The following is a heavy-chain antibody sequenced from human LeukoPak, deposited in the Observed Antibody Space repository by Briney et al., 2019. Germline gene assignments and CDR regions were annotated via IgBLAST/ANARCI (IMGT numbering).Heavy chain of an antibody. CDR1: GGSFSGYY. D-gene: IGHD3-10*01. CDR3: ARGPLWFGEFQLRFDY. CDR2: INHSGST. Sequence: SETLSLTCAVYGGSFSGYYWSWIRQPPGKGLEWIGEINHSGSTNYNPSLKSRVTISVDTSKNQFSLKLSSVTAADTAVYYCARGPLWFGEFQLRFDYWGQGTLVTVSS. J-gene: IGHJ4*02. V-gene: IGHV4-34*01.